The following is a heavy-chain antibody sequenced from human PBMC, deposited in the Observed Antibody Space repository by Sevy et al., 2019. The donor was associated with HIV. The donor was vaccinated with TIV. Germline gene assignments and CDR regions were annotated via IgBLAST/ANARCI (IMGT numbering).Heavy chain of an antibody. CDR2: LKSKADGGTV. J-gene: IGHJ4*02. CDR3: TRWKGLQSIFDY. V-gene: IGHV3-49*04. D-gene: IGHD1-1*01. Sequence: GGSLRLSCTTSAFTFGDYATNWVRQAPGKGLEWVAFLKSKADGGTVDHAASVKGRFTISRDDSKSIAYLQMNDLTTEDTGVYYCTRWKGLQSIFDYWGQGALVTVSS. CDR1: AFTFGDYA.